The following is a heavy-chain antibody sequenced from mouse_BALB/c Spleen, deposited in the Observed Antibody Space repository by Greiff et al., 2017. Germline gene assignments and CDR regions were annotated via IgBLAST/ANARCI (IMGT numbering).Heavy chain of an antibody. V-gene: IGHV1-87*01. CDR1: GYTFTSYW. J-gene: IGHJ4*01. Sequence: QVQLQQSGAELARPGASVKLSCKASGYTFTSYWMQWVKQRPGQGLEWPGAIYPGDGDTRYTQKFKGKATLTADKSSSTAYMQLSSLASEDSAVYYCARSISSIYSATKDAMDYWGQGTSVTVSS. CDR2: IYPGDGDT. CDR3: ARSISSIYSATKDAMDY. D-gene: IGHD1-2*01.